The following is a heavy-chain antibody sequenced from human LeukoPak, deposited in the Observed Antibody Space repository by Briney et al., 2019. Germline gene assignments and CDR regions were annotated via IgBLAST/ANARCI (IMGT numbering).Heavy chain of an antibody. V-gene: IGHV1-8*03. J-gene: IGHJ5*02. Sequence: ASVKVSCKASGYTFTGYYMHWVRQATGQGLEWMGWMNPNSGNTGYAQKFQGRVTITRNTSISTAYMELSSLRSEDTAVYYCARSPLYDFWSGYVDWFDPWGQGTLVTVSS. CDR1: GYTFTGYY. CDR2: MNPNSGNT. CDR3: ARSPLYDFWSGYVDWFDP. D-gene: IGHD3-3*01.